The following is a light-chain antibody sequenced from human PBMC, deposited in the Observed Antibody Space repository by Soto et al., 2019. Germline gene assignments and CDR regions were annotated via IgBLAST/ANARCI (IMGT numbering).Light chain of an antibody. Sequence: EIVMTQSPATLAVSPGARATLSCRASQSVNINLAWYQQKPGQAPRLLIYGASTRATGISGRFSGSGSGTEFTLDISDLQSEDFAVYCCQQYNAWPPTFGPGTKLDFK. CDR2: GAS. J-gene: IGKJ3*01. CDR3: QQYNAWPPT. V-gene: IGKV3-15*01. CDR1: QSVNIN.